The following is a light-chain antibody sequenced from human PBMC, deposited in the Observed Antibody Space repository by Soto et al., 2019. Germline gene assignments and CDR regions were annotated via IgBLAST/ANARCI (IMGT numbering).Light chain of an antibody. J-gene: IGKJ1*01. CDR3: QHCRSAQMT. V-gene: IGKV1-27*01. CDR1: QGVANY. CDR2: GVS. Sequence: DIQMTQSPSSLSASVGDRVTITCRASQGVANYLGWYQQKPGKVPKALIYGVSTLQSGVPSRFSGSGSDTDFTLTISSLQPEDAATYYCQHCRSAQMTFGQGTKVEIK.